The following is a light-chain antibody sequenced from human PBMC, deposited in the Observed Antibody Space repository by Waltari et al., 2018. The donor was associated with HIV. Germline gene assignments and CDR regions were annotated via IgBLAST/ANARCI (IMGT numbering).Light chain of an antibody. CDR1: QSISSW. Sequence: DIQMTQSPSTLSASVGDRVNITCRASQSISSWLAWYQQKQGKAPKLLIYKASSLESGVPSRFSGSGSGTEFTLTVSSLQPDDFATYYCQQYNSYSTFGQGTKLEIK. CDR3: QQYNSYST. CDR2: KAS. J-gene: IGKJ2*01. V-gene: IGKV1-5*03.